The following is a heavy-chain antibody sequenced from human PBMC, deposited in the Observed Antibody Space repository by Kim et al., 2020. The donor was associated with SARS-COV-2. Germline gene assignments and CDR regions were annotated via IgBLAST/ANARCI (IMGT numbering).Heavy chain of an antibody. CDR3: ARDGGYYDY. J-gene: IGHJ4*02. CDR1: GGSFSGYY. CDR2: INHSGST. V-gene: IGHV4-34*01. D-gene: IGHD3-16*01. Sequence: SETLSLTCAVYGGSFSGYYWSWIRQPPGKGLEWMGEINHSGSTDYNPSLKSRVTISVDTSKNQLSLKLSSVTAADAAVYYCARDGGYYDYWGQGTLVTVSS.